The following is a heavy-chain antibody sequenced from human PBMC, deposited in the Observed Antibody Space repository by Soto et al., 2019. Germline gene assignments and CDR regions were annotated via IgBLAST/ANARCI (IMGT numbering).Heavy chain of an antibody. CDR1: VWVSSVSHL. CDR3: ARVWGGAFDF. CDR2: IYYSGST. V-gene: IGHV4-59*11. D-gene: IGHD3-10*01. Sequence: SETQSVPWTGVWVSSVSHLCSCIRQPPGKGLEWIGYIYYSGSTNYNPSLKSRVTISVDTSKNQFSLKLSSVTAADTAVYYCARVWGGAFDFWGQGTMVTVSS. J-gene: IGHJ3*01.